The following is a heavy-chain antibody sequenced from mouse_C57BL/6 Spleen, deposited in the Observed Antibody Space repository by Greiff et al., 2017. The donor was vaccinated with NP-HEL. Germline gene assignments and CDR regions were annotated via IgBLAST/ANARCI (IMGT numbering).Heavy chain of an antibody. J-gene: IGHJ3*01. CDR1: GFTFSDYG. CDR2: ISSGSSTI. CDR3: ANQALAY. Sequence: DVHLVESGGGLVKPGGSLKLSCAASGFTFSDYGMHWVRQAPEKGLEWVAYISSGSSTIYYADTVKGRFTISRDNAKNTLFLQMTSLRSEDTAMYYCANQALAYWGQGTLVTVSA. V-gene: IGHV5-17*01.